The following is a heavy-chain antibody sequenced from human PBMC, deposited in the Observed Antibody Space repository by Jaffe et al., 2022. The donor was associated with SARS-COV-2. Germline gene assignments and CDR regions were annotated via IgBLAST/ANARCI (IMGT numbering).Heavy chain of an antibody. J-gene: IGHJ3*02. Sequence: EVQLVESGGGLVQPGGSLRLSCAASGFTFSSYEMNWVRQAPGKGLEWVSYISSFDNTIYYADSVKGRFIISRDNAKNSLYLQMNSLRAEDTAVYYCARDKGGLSESNDAFDIWGLGTMVTVSS. CDR1: GFTFSSYE. D-gene: IGHD1-26*01. V-gene: IGHV3-48*03. CDR2: ISSFDNTI. CDR3: ARDKGGLSESNDAFDI.